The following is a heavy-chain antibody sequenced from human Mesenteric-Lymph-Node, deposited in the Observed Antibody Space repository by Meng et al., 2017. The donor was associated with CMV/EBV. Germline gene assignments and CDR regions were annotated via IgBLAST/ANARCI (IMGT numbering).Heavy chain of an antibody. CDR1: GFTFSDYY. D-gene: IGHD4-23*01. V-gene: IGHV3-11*01. J-gene: IGHJ4*02. CDR3: ARDDGGNSVLDN. CDR2: ISSSGSTI. Sequence: QVQLVESGGGLVKPGGSLRLSCAPSGFTFSDYYMSWIRQAPGKGLEWVSYISSSGSTIDYADSVVGRFTISRDNAKNSVSLQMNSLRVEDTAVYYCARDDGGNSVLDNWGQGTLVTVSS.